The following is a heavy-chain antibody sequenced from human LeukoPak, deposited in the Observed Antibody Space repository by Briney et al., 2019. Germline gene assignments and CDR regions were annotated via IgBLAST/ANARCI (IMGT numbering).Heavy chain of an antibody. J-gene: IGHJ5*02. D-gene: IGHD4-23*01. CDR1: GGSISSSSYY. V-gene: IGHV4-39*01. CDR2: IYYSGST. CDR3: ARGARVTRINWFDR. Sequence: SETLSLTCTVSGGSISSSSYYWGWIRQPPGKGLEWIGSIYYSGSTYYNPSLKSRVTISVDTSKNQFSLKLSSVTAADTAVYYCARGARVTRINWFDRWGQGTLVTVSS.